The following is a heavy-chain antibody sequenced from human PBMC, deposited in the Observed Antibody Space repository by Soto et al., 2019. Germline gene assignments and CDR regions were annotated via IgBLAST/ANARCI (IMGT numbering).Heavy chain of an antibody. D-gene: IGHD5-12*01. Sequence: GGSLRLSCAASGFTFSSYGMHWVRQAPGKGLEWVAVISYDGSNKYYADSVKGRFTISRDNSKNTLYLQMNSLRAEDTAVYYCAKAPRSGYETIDYWGQGTLVTVSS. J-gene: IGHJ4*02. CDR2: ISYDGSNK. CDR1: GFTFSSYG. CDR3: AKAPRSGYETIDY. V-gene: IGHV3-30*18.